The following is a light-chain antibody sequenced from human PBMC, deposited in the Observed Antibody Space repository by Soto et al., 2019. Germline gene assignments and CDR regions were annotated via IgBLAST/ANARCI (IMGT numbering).Light chain of an antibody. CDR3: QQRSNWPPGLT. CDR1: QSVSSY. V-gene: IGKV3-11*01. Sequence: EIVLTQSPATLSLSPGERATLSCRASQSVSSYLAWYQQKPGQAPRLLIYDASNRATGIPARFSGSGSGTDFTLTISSLEPEYFAVYYCQQRSNWPPGLTFGGGTKVDNK. CDR2: DAS. J-gene: IGKJ4*01.